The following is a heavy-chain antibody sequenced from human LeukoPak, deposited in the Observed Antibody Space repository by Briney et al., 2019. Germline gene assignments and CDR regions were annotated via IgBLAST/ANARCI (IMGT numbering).Heavy chain of an antibody. D-gene: IGHD3-3*01. J-gene: IGHJ4*02. CDR3: ARTHYDFWSGYPSPPDY. CDR1: GGSVSSGSYY. CDR2: IYYGGST. V-gene: IGHV4-61*01. Sequence: ETLSLTRTVSGGSVSSGSYYWSWIRQPPGKGLEWIGYIYYGGSTNYNPSLKSRVTISVDTSKNQFSLKLSSVTAADTAVYYCARTHYDFWSGYPSPPDYWGQGTLVTVSS.